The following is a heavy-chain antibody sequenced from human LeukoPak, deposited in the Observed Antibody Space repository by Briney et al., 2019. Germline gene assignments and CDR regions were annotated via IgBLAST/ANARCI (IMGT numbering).Heavy chain of an antibody. Sequence: GGSLRLSCAASGFNFSSYSMNWVRQAPGKGLEWVSSISSSSSYIYYADSVKGRFTISRDNAKNSLYLQMNSLRAEDTAVYYCARAVYGFDAFDIWGQGTMVTVSS. V-gene: IGHV3-21*01. D-gene: IGHD4-17*01. CDR1: GFNFSSYS. CDR3: ARAVYGFDAFDI. J-gene: IGHJ3*02. CDR2: ISSSSSYI.